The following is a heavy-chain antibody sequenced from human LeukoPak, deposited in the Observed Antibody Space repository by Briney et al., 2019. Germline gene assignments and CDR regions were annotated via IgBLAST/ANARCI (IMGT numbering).Heavy chain of an antibody. CDR3: ARGISRQDYYASGRGGHYMDV. J-gene: IGHJ6*03. CDR1: GFTFSSYT. CDR2: ISYDGSKK. D-gene: IGHD3-10*01. Sequence: PGGSLRLSCAASGFTFSSYTIHWVRQVPGKGLEWVAVISYDGSKKYYADSVKGRFTISRDNSKNTLYLQMNSLRAEDTAVYYCARGISRQDYYASGRGGHYMDVWGKGTTVTVSS. V-gene: IGHV3-30*04.